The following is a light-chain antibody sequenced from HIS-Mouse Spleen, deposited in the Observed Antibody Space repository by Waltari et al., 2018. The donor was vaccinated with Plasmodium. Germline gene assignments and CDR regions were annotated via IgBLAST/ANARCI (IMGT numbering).Light chain of an antibody. CDR1: QSVSSN. Sequence: EIVMTQSPATLSVSPGERPSLSCRASQSVSSNLARYQQKPVQAPRLLIYGASTRATGIPARFSGSGSGTEFTLTISSLQSEDFAVYYCQQYNNWSFTFGPGTKVDIK. V-gene: IGKV3-15*01. J-gene: IGKJ3*01. CDR2: GAS. CDR3: QQYNNWSFT.